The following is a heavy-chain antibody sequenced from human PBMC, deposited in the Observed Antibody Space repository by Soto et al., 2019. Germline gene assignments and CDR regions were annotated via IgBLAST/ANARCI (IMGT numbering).Heavy chain of an antibody. V-gene: IGHV4-59*12. D-gene: IGHD1-26*01. J-gene: IGHJ4*02. Sequence: QVQLQESGPGLVKPSETLSLTCTVSGGSISSYYWSWIRQPPGKGLEWIEYIYYSRSTNYNPSLNSRGTISVDTPKYQFSLKLISVTAADTAVYYCARSGSRGLFDYWGQGTLVTVSS. CDR3: ARSGSRGLFDY. CDR2: IYYSRST. CDR1: GGSISSYY.